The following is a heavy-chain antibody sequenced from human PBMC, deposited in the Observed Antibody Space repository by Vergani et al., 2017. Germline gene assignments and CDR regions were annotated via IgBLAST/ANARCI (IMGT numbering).Heavy chain of an antibody. CDR3: ARVGVAYDFWSGYRPDNWFDP. CDR2: IYYSGST. V-gene: IGHV4-59*01. Sequence: QVQLQESGPGLVKPSETLSLTCTVSGGSISSYYWSWIRQPPGKGLEWIGYIYYSGSTNYNPSLKSRVTISVDTSKNQFSLKLSSVTAADTAVYYCARVGVAYDFWSGYRPDNWFDPWGQGTLDTVSS. D-gene: IGHD3-3*01. CDR1: GGSISSYY. J-gene: IGHJ5*02.